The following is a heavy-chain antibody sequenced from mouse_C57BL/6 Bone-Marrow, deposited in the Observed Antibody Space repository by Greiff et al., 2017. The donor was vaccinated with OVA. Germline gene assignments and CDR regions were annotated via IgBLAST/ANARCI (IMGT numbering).Heavy chain of an antibody. CDR2: IDPSDSYT. Sequence: VQLQQSGAELVKPGASVKLSCKASGYTFTSYWMQWVKQRPGQGLEWIGEIDPSDSYTNYNQKFKGKATLTVDTSSSTAYMQLSSLTSEDSAVYYCAKIYDYDEGDYWGQGTTLTVSS. J-gene: IGHJ2*01. CDR1: GYTFTSYW. V-gene: IGHV1-50*01. CDR3: AKIYDYDEGDY. D-gene: IGHD2-4*01.